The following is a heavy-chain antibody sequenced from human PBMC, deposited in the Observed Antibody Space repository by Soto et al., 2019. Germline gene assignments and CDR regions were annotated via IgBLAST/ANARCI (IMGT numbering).Heavy chain of an antibody. V-gene: IGHV3-73*01. J-gene: IGHJ4*02. CDR3: SGRIDYGDLSRAFDY. CDR2: IRSNPYSYAT. Sequence: EVQLAESGGGLVQPGGSLKLSCAVSGFTFSASAIHWVRQASGKGLEWVGRIRSNPYSYATDYSVSVKGRFTISREDSKNMAYLQMNSLKIEDTAVYFCSGRIDYGDLSRAFDYWGQGALVTVSS. CDR1: GFTFSASA. D-gene: IGHD4-17*01.